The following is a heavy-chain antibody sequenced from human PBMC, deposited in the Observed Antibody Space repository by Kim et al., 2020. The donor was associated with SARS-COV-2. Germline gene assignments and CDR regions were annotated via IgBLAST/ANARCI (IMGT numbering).Heavy chain of an antibody. CDR1: RFTFSNAW. Sequence: GGSLRLSCAGSRFTFSNAWMSWVRQAPGKGLEWAGRIKSKTDGGTTDYPAPVKGRFTISRDDVENRLYLQMNSLKIEDTAVYYCTTDVKKGDTRQWGQGTLVAVSS. CDR3: TTDVKKGDTRQ. D-gene: IGHD3-22*01. CDR2: IKSKTDGGTT. J-gene: IGHJ4*02. V-gene: IGHV3-15*01.